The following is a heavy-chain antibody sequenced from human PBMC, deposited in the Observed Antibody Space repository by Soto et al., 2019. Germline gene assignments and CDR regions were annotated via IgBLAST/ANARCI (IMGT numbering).Heavy chain of an antibody. D-gene: IGHD3-16*01. J-gene: IGHJ5*01. CDR3: ARVTFTPNWFDS. CDR1: GDSISSPDYY. V-gene: IGHV4-30-4*01. Sequence: SETLSLTCTVSGDSISSPDYYWSWIRQAPGKGLELIGYVYYRGSIYYTPSFESRVSISIDTSKNQFSLRLTSVTAADSAVYFCARVTFTPNWFDSWGQGILVTVSA. CDR2: VYYRGSI.